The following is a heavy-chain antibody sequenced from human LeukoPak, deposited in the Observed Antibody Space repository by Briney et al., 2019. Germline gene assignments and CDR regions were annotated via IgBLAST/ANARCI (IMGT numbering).Heavy chain of an antibody. V-gene: IGHV1-24*01. D-gene: IGHD3-16*01. CDR1: GYTLTELS. CDR3: ATGVSYYYYMDV. Sequence: ASVKVSCKVSGYTLTELSMHWVRQAPGKGLEWMGGFDPEDGETIYAQTFQGRVTMTEDTSTDTAYMELSSLRSEDTAVYYCATGVSYYYYMDVWGTGTTVTVSS. CDR2: FDPEDGET. J-gene: IGHJ6*03.